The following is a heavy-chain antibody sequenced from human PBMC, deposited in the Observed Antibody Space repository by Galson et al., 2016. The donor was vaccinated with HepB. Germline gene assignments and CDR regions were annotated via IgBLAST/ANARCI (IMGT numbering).Heavy chain of an antibody. J-gene: IGHJ5*02. D-gene: IGHD1-1*01. Sequence: LSLTCSVSGDSINTGSHYWGWVRQPPGRGLEWIGSISYNGDPYYNPSLKSRVTISVGTSTNQFSLNLRSVTAADTAVYYCAKDNWNDEGGWFDPWGQGTLTTASS. CDR2: ISYNGDP. V-gene: IGHV4-39*07. CDR3: AKDNWNDEGGWFDP. CDR1: GDSINTGSHY.